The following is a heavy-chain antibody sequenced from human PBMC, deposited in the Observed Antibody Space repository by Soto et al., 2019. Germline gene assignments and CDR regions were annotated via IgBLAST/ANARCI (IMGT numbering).Heavy chain of an antibody. Sequence: EVQLVESGGGLVKPGGSLRLSCAASGFTFSSYSMNWVRQAPGKGLEWVSSISSSSSYIYYADSVKGRFTISRDNAKNSLYLQMNSLRAEDTAVYYCARKKDLRGPYYYGMDVWGQGTTVTVSS. J-gene: IGHJ6*02. CDR2: ISSSSSYI. CDR3: ARKKDLRGPYYYGMDV. V-gene: IGHV3-21*01. CDR1: GFTFSSYS. D-gene: IGHD2-15*01.